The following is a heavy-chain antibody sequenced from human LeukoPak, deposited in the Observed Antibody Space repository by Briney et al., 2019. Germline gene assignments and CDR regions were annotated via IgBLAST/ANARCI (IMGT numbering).Heavy chain of an antibody. CDR2: IYDSGST. V-gene: IGHV4-30-2*01. J-gene: IGHJ5*02. CDR3: ARVMSWGDSYNWFDP. D-gene: IGHD2-21*02. Sequence: SQTLSLTCAVSGGSISGGGYSWSWIRQPPGMNLEWIGYIYDSGSTYYNPSLKSRVTISIDRSKNQFSLKVNSVTAADTAVYYCARVMSWGDSYNWFDPWGQGTLVTVSS. CDR1: GGSISGGGYS.